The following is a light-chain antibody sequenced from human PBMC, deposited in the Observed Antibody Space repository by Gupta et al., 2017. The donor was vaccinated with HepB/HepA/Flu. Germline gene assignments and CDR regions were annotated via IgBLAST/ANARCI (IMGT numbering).Light chain of an antibody. CDR2: DNN. Sequence: HSVLAQPPSVSGAPGQRITISCIGSSSTIGAGFPVHWYQQLPGTAPKLLIFDNNNRRSGGPDRGSASKSGTSASMAITGLQAEEEAHYYCQYYDSRSSGASVFGGGTKLTVL. J-gene: IGLJ2*01. V-gene: IGLV1-40*01. CDR3: QYYDSRSSGASV. CDR1: SSTIGAGFP.